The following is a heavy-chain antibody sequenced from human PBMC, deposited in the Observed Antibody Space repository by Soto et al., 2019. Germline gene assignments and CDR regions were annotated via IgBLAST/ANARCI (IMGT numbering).Heavy chain of an antibody. D-gene: IGHD3-10*01. CDR3: SKDEVRTPSLYAMDV. V-gene: IGHV3-30*18. CDR2: ISYDGSNR. Sequence: GGSLRLSCAASGLTFSTYGMHWVRQAPGKGLEWVALISYDGSNRNSADSVKRRFTISRDNSKNTLYLQMKSLRVEDTAVYYFSKDEVRTPSLYAMDVWGQGTTVTVSS. J-gene: IGHJ6*02. CDR1: GLTFSTYG.